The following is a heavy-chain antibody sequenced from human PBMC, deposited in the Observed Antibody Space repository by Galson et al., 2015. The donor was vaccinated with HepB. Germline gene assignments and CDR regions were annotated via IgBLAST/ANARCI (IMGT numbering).Heavy chain of an antibody. CDR2: TYYRSKWYN. J-gene: IGHJ4*02. V-gene: IGHV6-1*01. Sequence: CAISGDSVSSNSDAWNWIRQSPSSGLEWLGRTYYRSKWYNDYAVSVKSRITINPDTSKNQFSLQLNSVTPEDTAVYYCVRVLSVAGTFEYWGQGILVTVSS. CDR1: GDSVSSNSDA. CDR3: VRVLSVAGTFEY. D-gene: IGHD6-19*01.